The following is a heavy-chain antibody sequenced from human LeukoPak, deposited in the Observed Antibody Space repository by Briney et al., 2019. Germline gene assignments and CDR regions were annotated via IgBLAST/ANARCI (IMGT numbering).Heavy chain of an antibody. V-gene: IGHV1-18*01. Sequence: GAAVKVSCKASGYTFRNYGISWVRQAPGQGLERMGWISAYNGDTKYAQKFQGRVTMTTDSSTSIAYMEVRSLRTDDTAVYYCAREEYAWGSYRYVDYWGQGTLVTVSS. J-gene: IGHJ4*02. CDR3: AREEYAWGSYRYVDY. D-gene: IGHD3-16*02. CDR2: ISAYNGDT. CDR1: GYTFRNYG.